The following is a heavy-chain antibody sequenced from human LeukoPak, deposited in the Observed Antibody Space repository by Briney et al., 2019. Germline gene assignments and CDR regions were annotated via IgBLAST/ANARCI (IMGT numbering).Heavy chain of an antibody. D-gene: IGHD6-13*01. CDR3: ARAASIAAAGTSMLDP. V-gene: IGHV4-34*01. Sequence: SETLSLTCAVYGGSFSGYYWSWIRQPPGKGLEWIGEINHSGSTNYNPPLKSRVTISVDTSKDQFSLKLSSVTAADTAVYYCARAASIAAAGTSMLDPWGQGTLVTVSS. CDR2: INHSGST. CDR1: GGSFSGYY. J-gene: IGHJ5*02.